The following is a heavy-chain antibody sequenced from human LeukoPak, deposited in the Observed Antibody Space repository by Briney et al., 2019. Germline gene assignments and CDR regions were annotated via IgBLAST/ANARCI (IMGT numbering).Heavy chain of an antibody. CDR3: ARAERRDGYLYYFDY. J-gene: IGHJ4*02. D-gene: IGHD5-24*01. V-gene: IGHV4-30-4*08. CDR2: IYYSGST. CDR1: GGSISSGDYY. Sequence: SQTLSLTCTVSGGSISSGDYYWSWIRQPPGKGLEWIGYIYYSGSTYYNPSLKSRVTISVDTSKNQFSLKLSSVTAADTAVYYSARAERRDGYLYYFDYWGQGTLVTVSS.